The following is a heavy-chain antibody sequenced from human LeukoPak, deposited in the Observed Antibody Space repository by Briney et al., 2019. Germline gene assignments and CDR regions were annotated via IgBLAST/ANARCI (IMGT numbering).Heavy chain of an antibody. D-gene: IGHD4-11*01. J-gene: IGHJ4*02. CDR1: GFTFSSYW. CDR2: IKQGGSEK. Sequence: PGGSLRLSCVASGFTFSSYWMSWVRQAPGKGPEWVASIKQGGSEKYYVDSVKGRVTISKENTKNSLSLQMNSLRAEDTAVYYCAREDHSKYVYWGEGNLVTVSS. V-gene: IGHV3-7*01. CDR3: AREDHSKYVY.